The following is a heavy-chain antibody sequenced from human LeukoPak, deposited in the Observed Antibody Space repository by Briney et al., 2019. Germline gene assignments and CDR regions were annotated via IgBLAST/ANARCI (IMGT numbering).Heavy chain of an antibody. CDR3: ARVRCISASSGGSCYPHSDY. D-gene: IGHD2-15*01. CDR1: GGSISSYY. Sequence: PSETLSLTCTVSGGSISSYYWSWIRQPPGKGLEWLGYIYYSGNTNYNPSLKSRGTISVDTSKNQFSLKLTSVTAADTAMYYCARVRCISASSGGSCYPHSDYWGQGTLVTVSS. J-gene: IGHJ4*02. V-gene: IGHV4-59*01. CDR2: IYYSGNT.